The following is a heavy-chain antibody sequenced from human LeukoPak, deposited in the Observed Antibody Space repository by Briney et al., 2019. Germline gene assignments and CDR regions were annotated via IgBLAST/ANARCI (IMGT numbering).Heavy chain of an antibody. CDR2: INTNTGNP. J-gene: IGHJ4*02. Sequence: ASVKVSCKASGYTFTSYAMNWVRQAPGQGLEWMGWINTNTGNPTYAQGFTGRFVFSLDTSVSTAYLQISSLRAEDTAVYYCARDQGLRYFDWVPPPFDYWGQGTLVTVSS. D-gene: IGHD3-9*01. CDR1: GYTFTSYA. CDR3: ARDQGLRYFDWVPPPFDY. V-gene: IGHV7-4-1*02.